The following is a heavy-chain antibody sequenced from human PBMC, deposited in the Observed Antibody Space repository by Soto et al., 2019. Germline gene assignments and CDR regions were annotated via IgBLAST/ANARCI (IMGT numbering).Heavy chain of an antibody. CDR3: ARDGPTRSFDY. Sequence: PGGSLRLSCAASGFTFSSYGMHWVRQAPGKGLERVAVIWYDGSNKYYADSVKGRFTISRDNSKNTLYLQMNSLRAQDTAVYYCARDGPTRSFDYWGQGTLVTVSS. CDR2: IWYDGSNK. V-gene: IGHV3-33*01. CDR1: GFTFSSYG. D-gene: IGHD4-17*01. J-gene: IGHJ4*02.